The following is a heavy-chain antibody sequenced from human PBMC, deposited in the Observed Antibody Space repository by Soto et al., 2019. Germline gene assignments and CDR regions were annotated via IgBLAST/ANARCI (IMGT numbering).Heavy chain of an antibody. J-gene: IGHJ4*02. CDR1: GGSIGSHY. CDR3: ARQWGGDY. D-gene: IGHD3-16*01. CDR2: ASYSGSP. V-gene: IGHV4-59*08. Sequence: QVQLQESGPGLVKPSETLSLTCTVSGGSIGSHYWSWIRQPPGEGLEWIGRASYSGSPSYNPSLKSRVTISLDTSKNQFSLKLTSVTAADTAVYYCARQWGGDYWGQGTLVTVSS.